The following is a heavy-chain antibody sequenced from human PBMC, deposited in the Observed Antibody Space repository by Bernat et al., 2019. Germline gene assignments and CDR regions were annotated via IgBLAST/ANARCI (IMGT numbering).Heavy chain of an antibody. J-gene: IGHJ4*02. CDR3: ARGGTTTGTTRFGY. CDR2: IKQDGSEK. Sequence: EVQLVESGGALVQPGGSLKLSCAASGFTFSGTAMHWVRQAPGKGLEWVANIKQDGSEKYYVDSVKGRFTISRDNAKNSLYLQMNSLRAEDTAVYYCARGGTTTGTTRFGYWGQGTLVTVSS. D-gene: IGHD4-11*01. V-gene: IGHV3-7*04. CDR1: GFTFSGTA.